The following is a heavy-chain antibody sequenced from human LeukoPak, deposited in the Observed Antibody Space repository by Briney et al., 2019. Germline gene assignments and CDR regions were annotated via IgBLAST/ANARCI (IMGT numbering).Heavy chain of an antibody. CDR1: GGSISSGGYY. CDR3: ARVTYYYDSSGYYWGLIDY. Sequence: SETLSLTCTVSGGSISSGGYYWSWIRQHPWKGLEWIGYIYYSGSTYYNPSLKSRVTISVDRSKTQFSLKLSYVTAADTAVYYCARVTYYYDSSGYYWGLIDYWGQGTLVTVSS. D-gene: IGHD3-22*01. J-gene: IGHJ4*02. V-gene: IGHV4-31*03. CDR2: IYYSGST.